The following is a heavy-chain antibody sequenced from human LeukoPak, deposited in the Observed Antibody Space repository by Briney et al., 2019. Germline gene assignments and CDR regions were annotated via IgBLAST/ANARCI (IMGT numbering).Heavy chain of an antibody. Sequence: GGSLRISCAASSFTFSDYAMTWVRLAPGKGLEFVSSISGSGVTTYYADSVKGRFTISRDNAKNSLYLQMNSLRAEDTAVYYCARIFYSGIYPTFDYWGQGTLVTVSS. J-gene: IGHJ4*02. V-gene: IGHV3-69-1*02. CDR2: ISGSGVTT. CDR3: ARIFYSGIYPTFDY. D-gene: IGHD1-26*01. CDR1: SFTFSDYA.